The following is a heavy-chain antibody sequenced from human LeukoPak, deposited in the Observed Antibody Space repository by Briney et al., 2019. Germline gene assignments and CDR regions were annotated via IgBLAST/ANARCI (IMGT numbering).Heavy chain of an antibody. Sequence: PGESLKISCEASGYSFTDHWIGWVRQMPGKGLEWMGIIYPGDSDTRYSPSFQGQVTISADKSISTAYLQWSTLQAPDTAMYYCARGDNSGWYFFDYWGQGTLVTVSS. D-gene: IGHD6-19*01. CDR2: IYPGDSDT. CDR3: ARGDNSGWYFFDY. CDR1: GYSFTDHW. J-gene: IGHJ4*02. V-gene: IGHV5-51*01.